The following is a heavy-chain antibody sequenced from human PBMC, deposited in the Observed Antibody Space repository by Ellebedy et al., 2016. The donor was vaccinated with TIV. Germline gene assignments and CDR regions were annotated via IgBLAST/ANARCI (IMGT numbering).Heavy chain of an antibody. Sequence: GESLKIYCAASGFTFSTYAMLWVRQAPGKGLEYISAIVSNGDSTYYANSVEGRFTISRDNSKNTLYLQMSSLRPDDTAVYYCVKAWGDWGQGTLVTVSS. CDR1: GFTFSTYA. D-gene: IGHD3-16*01. V-gene: IGHV3-64D*06. J-gene: IGHJ4*02. CDR3: VKAWGD. CDR2: IVSNGDST.